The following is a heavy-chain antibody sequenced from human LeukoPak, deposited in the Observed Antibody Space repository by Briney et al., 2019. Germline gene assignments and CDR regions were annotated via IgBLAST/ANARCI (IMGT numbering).Heavy chain of an antibody. CDR1: GGSISSSSSY. CDR3: ARASSSGGYAEDDAFDI. J-gene: IGHJ3*02. D-gene: IGHD5-12*01. V-gene: IGHV4-39*07. CDR2: IYYSGST. Sequence: SETLSLTCIVSGGSISSSSSYWAWIRQPPGKGLEWIGTIYYSGSTYYNPSLKSRVTISVDTSKNQFSLKLSSVTAADTAVYYCARASSSGGYAEDDAFDIWGQGTMVTVSS.